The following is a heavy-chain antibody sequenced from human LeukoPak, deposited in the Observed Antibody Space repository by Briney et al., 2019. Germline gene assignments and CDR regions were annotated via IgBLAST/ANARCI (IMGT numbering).Heavy chain of an antibody. D-gene: IGHD5-18*01. Sequence: SETLSLTCTVSGGSISSGSYYWSWIRQPAGKGLEWIGRIYTSGSTNYNPSLKSRVTISVDTSKNQFSLKLSSVTAADTAVYYCAREPADTAMVYYYYYYTDVWDKGTTVTVSS. V-gene: IGHV4-61*02. CDR3: AREPADTAMVYYYYYYTDV. J-gene: IGHJ6*03. CDR2: IYTSGST. CDR1: GGSISSGSYY.